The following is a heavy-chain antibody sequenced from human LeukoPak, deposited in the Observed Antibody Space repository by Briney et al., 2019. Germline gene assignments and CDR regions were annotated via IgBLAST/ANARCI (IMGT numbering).Heavy chain of an antibody. CDR3: ARQKYLPDY. D-gene: IGHD2-2*01. CDR1: GGTISSYY. J-gene: IGHJ4*02. V-gene: IGHV4-59*08. CDR2: IYYSGST. Sequence: SETLSLTCTVSGGTISSYYWSWIRQPPGQGLEWIGYIYYSGSTNHNPSLKSRVTISVDTSKNQFSLKLSSVTAADTAVYYCARQKYLPDYWGQGTLVTVSS.